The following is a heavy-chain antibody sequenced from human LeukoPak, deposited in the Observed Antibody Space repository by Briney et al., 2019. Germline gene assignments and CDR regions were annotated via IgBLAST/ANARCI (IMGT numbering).Heavy chain of an antibody. CDR2: IYYSGST. Sequence: SETLSLTCTVSGGSISSSSYYWSWIRQPPGKGLEWIGYIYYSGSTNYNPSLKSRVTISVDTSKNQFSLKLSSVTAADTAAYYCARDRNRAGLLDYWGQGTLVTVSS. J-gene: IGHJ4*02. CDR3: ARDRNRAGLLDY. V-gene: IGHV4-61*01. D-gene: IGHD6-13*01. CDR1: GGSISSSSYY.